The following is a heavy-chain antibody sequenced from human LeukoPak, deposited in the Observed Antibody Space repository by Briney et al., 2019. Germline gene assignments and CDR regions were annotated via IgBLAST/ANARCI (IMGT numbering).Heavy chain of an antibody. Sequence: PGRSLRLSCAASGFTFSSYGMHWVRRAPGKGLERVAVIWYDGSNKYYADSVKGRFTISRDNSKNTLYLQMNSLRAEDTAVYYCARGLSGYVGWFDPWGQGTLVTVSS. V-gene: IGHV3-33*01. D-gene: IGHD5-12*01. J-gene: IGHJ5*02. CDR2: IWYDGSNK. CDR3: ARGLSGYVGWFDP. CDR1: GFTFSSYG.